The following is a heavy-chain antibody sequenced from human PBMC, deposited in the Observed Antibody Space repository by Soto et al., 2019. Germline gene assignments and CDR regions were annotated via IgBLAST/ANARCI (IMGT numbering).Heavy chain of an antibody. CDR3: ARGGYYDSSGSRNYYYYGMNV. CDR1: GYRFTSYG. D-gene: IGHD3-22*01. V-gene: IGHV1-18*01. Sequence: ASVKVSCKASGYRFTSYGINWVRQAPEQGLEWLGWISAYDGNTNYAQILQGRVSMTTDTSANTAYMELRSLRADDTAMYYCARGGYYDSSGSRNYYYYGMNVWGQGTTVTVSS. CDR2: ISAYDGNT. J-gene: IGHJ6*02.